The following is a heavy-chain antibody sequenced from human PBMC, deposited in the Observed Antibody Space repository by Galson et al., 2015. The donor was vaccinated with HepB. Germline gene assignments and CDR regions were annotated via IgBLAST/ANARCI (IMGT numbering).Heavy chain of an antibody. CDR3: RVGHRSDT. V-gene: IGHV3-7*01. J-gene: IGHJ1*01. D-gene: IGHD1-26*01. CDR1: GRSISDRW. Sequence: SLRLSCAVSGRSISDRWMSWVRQAPGKGLEWVANIREDGSETYYVDSVKGRFTISRNNARNSVCLQMNSLRVEDTAVYYCRVGHRSDTWGQGAPVTVSS. CDR2: IREDGSET.